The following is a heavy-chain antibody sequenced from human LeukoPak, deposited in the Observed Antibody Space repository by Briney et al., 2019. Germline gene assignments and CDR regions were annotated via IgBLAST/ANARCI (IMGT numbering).Heavy chain of an antibody. CDR3: ARSIATYGPTHNWFGP. V-gene: IGHV4-39*01. CDR2: IYYSGST. CDR1: GGSFSSSSYY. Sequence: PSETLSLTCTVSGGSFSSSSYYWGWIRQPPGKGLEWIGSIYYSGSTYYSPSLKSRVTISVDTSKNQFSLKLSSVTAADTAVYYCARSIATYGPTHNWFGPWGQGILVTVSS. D-gene: IGHD6-6*01. J-gene: IGHJ5*02.